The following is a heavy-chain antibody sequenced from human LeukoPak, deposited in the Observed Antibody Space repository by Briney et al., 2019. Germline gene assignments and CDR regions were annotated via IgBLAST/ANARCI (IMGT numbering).Heavy chain of an antibody. CDR1: GFTFSSYS. J-gene: IGHJ4*02. CDR3: AREGAAAAPY. V-gene: IGHV3-21*01. CDR2: ISSSSSYI. D-gene: IGHD6-13*01. Sequence: GGFLRLSSAASGFTFSSYSMNWVRQAPGKGLEWVSAISSSSSYIYYADSVKGRFTISRDNARNSLYLQMNSLRAEDTAMYYCAREGAAAAPYWGQGTLVTVSS.